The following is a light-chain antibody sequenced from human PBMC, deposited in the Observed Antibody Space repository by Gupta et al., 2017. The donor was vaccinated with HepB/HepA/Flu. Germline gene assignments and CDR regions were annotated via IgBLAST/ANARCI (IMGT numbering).Light chain of an antibody. V-gene: IGLV2-14*03. CDR1: SGDV. Sequence: QSALTQSASVSGSPGQSITISCTGTSGDVSWYQQHPGTAPKLMIYAVSIRPPRVSYRFSGSKSGDTASLTISELQADDEADYYCSSFTGSSTLALFGGGTKVTVL. CDR3: SSFTGSSTLAL. J-gene: IGLJ2*01. CDR2: AVS.